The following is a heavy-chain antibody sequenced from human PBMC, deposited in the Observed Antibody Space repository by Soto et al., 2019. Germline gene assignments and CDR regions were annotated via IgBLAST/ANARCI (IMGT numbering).Heavy chain of an antibody. J-gene: IGHJ6*02. Sequence: TLSLTCAVYGGSFSGYYWSWIRQPPGKGLEWIGEINHSGSTNYNPSLKSRVTISVDTSKNQFSLKLSSVTAADTAAYYCASLRGLYGMDVWGQGTTVTVSS. CDR3: ASLRGLYGMDV. CDR1: GGSFSGYY. V-gene: IGHV4-34*01. CDR2: INHSGST. D-gene: IGHD2-21*01.